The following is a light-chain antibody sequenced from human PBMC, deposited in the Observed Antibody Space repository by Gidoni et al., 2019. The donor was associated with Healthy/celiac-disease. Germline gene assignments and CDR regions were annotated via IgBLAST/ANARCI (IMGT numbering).Light chain of an antibody. CDR2: DVS. CDR3: SSYTSSSTQHVV. Sequence: QSALTQPASVSGSPGPSITISCTGTSSDVGGYNYVSWYQQHPGKAPKLMIYDVSNRPSGVSNRFSGSKSGNTASLTISGLQAEDEADYYCSSYTSSSTQHVVFGGGTKLTVL. V-gene: IGLV2-14*01. J-gene: IGLJ2*01. CDR1: SSDVGGYNY.